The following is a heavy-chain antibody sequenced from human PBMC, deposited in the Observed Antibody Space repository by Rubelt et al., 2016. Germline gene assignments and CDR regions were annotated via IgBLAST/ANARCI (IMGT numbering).Heavy chain of an antibody. D-gene: IGHD2-2*02. J-gene: IGHJ3*02. CDR1: GFTFSSYW. CDR2: INSDGSSP. V-gene: IGHV3-74*01. Sequence: EVQLVESGGGLVQPGGSLRLSCAASGFTFSSYWMHWVRQAPGKGLVWVSGINSDGSSPSYVDSGKGRCTISRDNAKNTLYLQMNSLRAEDTAVYYCARSGPDVVVPAAIRVEGDAFDIWGQGTMVTVSS. CDR3: ARSGPDVVVPAAIRVEGDAFDI.